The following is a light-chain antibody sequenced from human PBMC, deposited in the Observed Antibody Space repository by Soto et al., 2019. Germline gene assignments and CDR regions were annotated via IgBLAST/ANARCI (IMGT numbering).Light chain of an antibody. CDR3: QSYDSSRSGHVV. V-gene: IGLV1-40*01. Sequence: QSLLTQPPSVSGAPGQRVTISCTGSSSNIGAGYDAHWYQQLPGTAPKLLIYGNSNRPSGVPDRFSGSKSGTSASLAITGLQAEDEADYYCQSYDSSRSGHVVFGGGTKLTVL. CDR1: SSNIGAGYD. CDR2: GNS. J-gene: IGLJ2*01.